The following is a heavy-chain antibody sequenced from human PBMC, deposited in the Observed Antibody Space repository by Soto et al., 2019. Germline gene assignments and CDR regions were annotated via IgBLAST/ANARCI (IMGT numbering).Heavy chain of an antibody. V-gene: IGHV1-2*04. CDR3: ARVKRYYDSSGYPYYYYGMDV. J-gene: IGHJ6*02. D-gene: IGHD3-22*01. CDR2: INPNSGGT. Sequence: ASVKVSCKASGYTFTGYYMHWVRQAPGQGLEWMGWINPNSGGTNYAQKFQGWVTMTRDTSISTAYMELSRLRSDDTAVYYCARVKRYYDSSGYPYYYYGMDVWGQGTKVTV. CDR1: GYTFTGYY.